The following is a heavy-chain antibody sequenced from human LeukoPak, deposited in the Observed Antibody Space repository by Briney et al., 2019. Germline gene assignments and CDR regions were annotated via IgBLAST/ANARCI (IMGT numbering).Heavy chain of an antibody. V-gene: IGHV4-4*02. J-gene: IGHJ4*02. Sequence: SETLSLTCAVSGGSISSSNWWSWVRQPPGKGLEWIGEIFHTGSTSYNPSLKSRVTVSLDESKKQLSLKLTSVTAADTAVYYCTRGGTNYQFDYWGQGTLVTVSS. CDR3: TRGGTNYQFDY. D-gene: IGHD5-24*01. CDR1: GGSISSSNW. CDR2: IFHTGST.